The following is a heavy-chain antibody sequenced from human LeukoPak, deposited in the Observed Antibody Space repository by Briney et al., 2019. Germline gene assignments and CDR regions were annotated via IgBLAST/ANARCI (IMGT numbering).Heavy chain of an antibody. CDR1: GFTFSSYA. V-gene: IGHV3-23*01. J-gene: IGHJ3*02. CDR2: ISGSGGST. Sequence: GGSLRLSXAASGFTFSSYAMSWVRQAPGKGLEWVSAISGSGGSTYYADSVKGRFTISRDNSKNTLYLQMNSLRAEDTAVYYCAKDLVTVLLGYCSGGSCRADAFDIWGQGTMVTVSS. CDR3: AKDLVTVLLGYCSGGSCRADAFDI. D-gene: IGHD2-15*01.